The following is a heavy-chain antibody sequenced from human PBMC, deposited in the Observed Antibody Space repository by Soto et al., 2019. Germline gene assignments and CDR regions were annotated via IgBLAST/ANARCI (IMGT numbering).Heavy chain of an antibody. CDR1: GYTFNPFY. CDR2: IYPKTGGT. CDR3: VRENWYYDY. V-gene: IGHV1-2*04. J-gene: IGHJ4*02. D-gene: IGHD1-7*01. Sequence: ASVKVSCKASGYTFNPFYMHWVRQAPGQGLEWMGWIYPKTGGTYYAQKFQGWVTMTSDTSISTVYVELRSLKSDDTAGYYCVRENWYYDYWGQGTLVTVSS.